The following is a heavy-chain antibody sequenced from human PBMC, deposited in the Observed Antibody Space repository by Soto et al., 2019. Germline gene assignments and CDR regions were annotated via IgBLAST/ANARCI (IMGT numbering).Heavy chain of an antibody. V-gene: IGHV3-7*03. CDR2: IKQDGSEK. J-gene: IGHJ3*02. CDR1: GFTFSSYW. CDR3: ARETPFGSSSWYGAFDI. Sequence: GGSLRLSCAASGFTFSSYWMSWVRQAPGKGLEWVANIKQDGSEKYYVDSVKGRFTISRDNAKNSLYLQMNSLRAEDTAVYYCARETPFGSSSWYGAFDIWGQGTMVTVSS. D-gene: IGHD6-13*01.